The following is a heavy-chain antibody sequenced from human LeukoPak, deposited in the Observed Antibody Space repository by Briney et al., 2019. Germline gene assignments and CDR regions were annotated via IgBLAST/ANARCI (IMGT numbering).Heavy chain of an antibody. CDR1: GFTFSSHA. Sequence: PGGSLRLSCAASGFTFSSHAMSWVRQAPGKGLEWVSAITSGSGSNVYYTDSLKGRFTISRDNSKNTLYLHMNSLRAEGTAVYYCARHGSWSFDYWGQGTLVTVSS. V-gene: IGHV3-23*01. J-gene: IGHJ4*02. CDR2: ITSGSGSNV. D-gene: IGHD6-13*01. CDR3: ARHGSWSFDY.